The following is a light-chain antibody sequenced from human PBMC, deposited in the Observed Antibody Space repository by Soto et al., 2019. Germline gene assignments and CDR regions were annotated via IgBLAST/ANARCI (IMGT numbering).Light chain of an antibody. CDR2: DVS. Sequence: IQLTQSPSSLSASVGDRVTITCQASHDITNYLNWYQQKPGKAPKLLIYDVSKLETGVPSRFSGSGSGTDFTFTISSLQPEDIATYFCQQYDDLPITFGQGTRLEIK. V-gene: IGKV1-33*01. CDR3: QQYDDLPIT. J-gene: IGKJ5*01. CDR1: HDITNY.